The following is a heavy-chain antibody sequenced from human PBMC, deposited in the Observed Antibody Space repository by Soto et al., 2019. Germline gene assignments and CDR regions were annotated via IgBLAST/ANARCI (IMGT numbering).Heavy chain of an antibody. CDR1: GYTFSGFY. CDR2: IIPSGGAT. J-gene: IGHJ4*02. CDR3: ARDQGFHTFDH. V-gene: IGHV1-46*01. D-gene: IGHD3-10*01. Sequence: ASVKVSCKASGYTFSGFYMHWVRQAPGQGLEWIGRIIPSGGATNYAEKFRYRVTMTRDTSTSTVYMELSSLRSDDTAVYYCARDQGFHTFDHWGQGTLVTVSS.